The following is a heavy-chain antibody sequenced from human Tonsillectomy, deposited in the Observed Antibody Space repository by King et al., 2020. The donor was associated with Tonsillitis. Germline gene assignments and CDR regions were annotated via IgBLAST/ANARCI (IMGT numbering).Heavy chain of an antibody. V-gene: IGHV4-34*01. CDR2: INKRGGR. D-gene: IGHD4-17*01. CDR3: AGAPEAANFGVGWFDP. CDR1: GGSFSGYS. J-gene: IGHJ5*02. Sequence: VQLQQWGAGLLKPSETLSLTCAVYGGSFSGYSWGWIPRPPGRGLEGMGEINKRGGRNSNPPFMIRCTITVDTSKNQFSLKVGSVTAADTAVYYCAGAPEAANFGVGWFDPWGQGTLVTVSS.